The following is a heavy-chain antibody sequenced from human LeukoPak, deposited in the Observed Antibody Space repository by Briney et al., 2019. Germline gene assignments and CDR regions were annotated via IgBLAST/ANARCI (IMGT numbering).Heavy chain of an antibody. J-gene: IGHJ6*02. CDR2: ISAYNGNT. Sequence: ASVKVSCKASGYTFTSYGISWVRQAPGQGLEWMGWISAYNGNTNYAQKLQGRVTMTTDTSTSTAYMELRSLRSDDTAVYYCARDSALDVVAVAGTNGAYYYYGMDVWGQGTTVTVSS. D-gene: IGHD6-19*01. CDR1: GYTFTSYG. CDR3: ARDSALDVVAVAGTNGAYYYYGMDV. V-gene: IGHV1-18*01.